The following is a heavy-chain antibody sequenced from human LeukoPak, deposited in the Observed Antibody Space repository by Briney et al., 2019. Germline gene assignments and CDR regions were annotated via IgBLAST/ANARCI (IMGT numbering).Heavy chain of an antibody. CDR2: INHSGST. D-gene: IGHD6-13*01. CDR1: GGSFSGYY. Sequence: SETLSLTCAVYGGSFSGYYWSWIRQPPGKGLEWIGEINHSGSTNYNPSLKSRVTISVDTSKNQFSLKLSSVTAADTAVYYCAREVAAAEGWFDPWGQGTLVTVSS. J-gene: IGHJ5*02. CDR3: AREVAAAEGWFDP. V-gene: IGHV4-34*09.